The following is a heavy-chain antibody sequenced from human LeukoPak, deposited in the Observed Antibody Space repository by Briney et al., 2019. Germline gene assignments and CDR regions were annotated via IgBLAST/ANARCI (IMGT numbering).Heavy chain of an antibody. CDR2: IIPIFGTA. J-gene: IGHJ4*02. CDR3: AREQSMVRGVRYLDY. D-gene: IGHD3-10*01. V-gene: IGHV1-69*05. CDR1: GGTFSSYA. Sequence: SVKVSCKASGGTFSSYAISWVRQAPGQGLEWMGRIIPIFGTANYAQKFQGRVTITTDEPTSTAYMELSSLRSEDTAVYYCAREQSMVRGVRYLDYWGQGTLVTVSS.